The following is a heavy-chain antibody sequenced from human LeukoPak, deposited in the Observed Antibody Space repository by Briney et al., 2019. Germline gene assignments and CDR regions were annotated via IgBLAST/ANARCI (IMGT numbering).Heavy chain of an antibody. J-gene: IGHJ4*02. CDR3: ARELLDTGSTFDY. V-gene: IGHV1-18*01. CDR1: GYTFTSYG. D-gene: IGHD3/OR15-3a*01. Sequence: ASVTVSCKASGYTFTSYGISWLRQPAGQGLEWMGWISAYNDNTNYAQKLQGRVTKTTDTSTSTCYMELTGLRSDDPVVYYCARELLDTGSTFDYWGQGTLVTVSS. CDR2: ISAYNDNT.